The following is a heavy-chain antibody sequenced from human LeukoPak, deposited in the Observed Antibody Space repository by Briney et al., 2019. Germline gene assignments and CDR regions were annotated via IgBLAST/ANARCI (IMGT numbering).Heavy chain of an antibody. J-gene: IGHJ4*02. CDR1: GFTFSSYA. CDR3: ARGGRGWFAGY. D-gene: IGHD6-19*01. CDR2: ISYDGSNK. Sequence: GGSLRLSCAASGFTFSSYAMHWVRQAPGKGLEWVAVISYDGSNKYYADSVKGRFTISRDNSKNTLYLQMSSLRAEDTAVYYCARGGRGWFAGYWGQGTLVTVSS. V-gene: IGHV3-30-3*01.